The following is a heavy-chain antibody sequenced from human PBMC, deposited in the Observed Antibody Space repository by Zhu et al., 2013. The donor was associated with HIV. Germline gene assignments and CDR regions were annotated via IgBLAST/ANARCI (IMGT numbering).Heavy chain of an antibody. CDR3: TRDSRITMVQGFPDY. V-gene: IGHV3-33*01. CDR2: IWYDGSNK. D-gene: IGHD3-10*01. CDR1: GFTFSSYD. Sequence: VQLVESGGGVVQPGRSLRLSCAASGFTFSSYDMHWVRQAPGKGLEWVAVIWYDGSNKYYADSVKGRFTIPRDNSKNTLYLQMNSLRAEDTAVYYCTRDSRITMVQGFPDYWGQGTLVTVSS. J-gene: IGHJ4*02.